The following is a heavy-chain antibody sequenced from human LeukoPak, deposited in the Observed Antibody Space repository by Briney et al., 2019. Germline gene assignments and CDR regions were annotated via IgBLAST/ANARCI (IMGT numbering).Heavy chain of an antibody. CDR3: ARQFPHYDNSGYLDY. Sequence: PSETLSLTCTVSGGSISTTYYWGWIRQPPGKGPEWIGTIHYTGSTYYNPSLKSRVTISVDTSKNQFSLKLTSVTAADTATYYCARQFPHYDNSGYLDYWGQGTLVTVSS. CDR1: GGSISTTYY. V-gene: IGHV4-39*01. J-gene: IGHJ4*02. D-gene: IGHD3-22*01. CDR2: IHYTGST.